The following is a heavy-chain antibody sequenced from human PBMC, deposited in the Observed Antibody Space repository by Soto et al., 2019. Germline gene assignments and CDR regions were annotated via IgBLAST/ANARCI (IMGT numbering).Heavy chain of an antibody. CDR1: GYSFTDYH. D-gene: IGHD2-8*01. V-gene: IGHV1-2*04. Sequence: ASVKVSCKASGYSFTDYHIHWVRQAPGQGLQWLGRINPKSGGTSTAQKFQDWVAMTTDTSIRTASMELTRLTSDDTAIYYCARGDSTDCSNGVCSFFYNHDMDVWGQGTTVTVSS. CDR2: INPKSGGT. CDR3: ARGDSTDCSNGVCSFFYNHDMDV. J-gene: IGHJ6*02.